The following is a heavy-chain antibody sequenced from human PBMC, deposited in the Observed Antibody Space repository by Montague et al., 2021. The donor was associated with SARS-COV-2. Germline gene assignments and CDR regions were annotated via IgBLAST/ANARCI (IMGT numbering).Heavy chain of an antibody. J-gene: IGHJ6*02. D-gene: IGHD3-10*01. V-gene: IGHV3-48*03. CDR3: ATLARGLFDHGMDV. Sequence: SLRLSCAASGFTFSRHEVNWVRQAPGKGLEWVSYITSDGGIIYYADFVEGRFTISRDNAKNSLYLHMNSLRVGDTAVYYCATLARGLFDHGMDVWGQGPRSPSP. CDR2: ITSDGGII. CDR1: GFTFSRHE.